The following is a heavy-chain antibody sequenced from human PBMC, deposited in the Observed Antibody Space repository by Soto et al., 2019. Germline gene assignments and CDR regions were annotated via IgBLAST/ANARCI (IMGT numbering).Heavy chain of an antibody. D-gene: IGHD6-19*01. J-gene: IGHJ5*02. CDR3: AHTPSGIAVAGTEVWFDP. V-gene: IGHV2-5*01. Sequence: GSGPTLVNPTQTLTLTCTFSGFSLSTSGVGVGWIRQPPGKALEWLALIYWNDDKRYSPSLKSRLTITKDTSKNQVVLTMTNMDPVDTATYYCAHTPSGIAVAGTEVWFDPWGQGTLVTVSS. CDR2: IYWNDDK. CDR1: GFSLSTSGVG.